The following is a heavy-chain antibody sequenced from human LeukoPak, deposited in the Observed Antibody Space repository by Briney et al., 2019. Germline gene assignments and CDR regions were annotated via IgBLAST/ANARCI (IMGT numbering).Heavy chain of an antibody. CDR3: ARASVIPSCFGY. CDR2: INPNSGGT. D-gene: IGHD2/OR15-2a*01. CDR1: GYTFTGYY. V-gene: IGHV1-2*02. J-gene: IGHJ4*02. Sequence: ASVKVSCKASGYTFTGYYMHWVRQPPGQGLEWMGWINPNSGGTNYAQKFQGRVTMTRDTSISTAYMELSRLRSDDTAVYYCARASVIPSCFGYWGQGALVTVSS.